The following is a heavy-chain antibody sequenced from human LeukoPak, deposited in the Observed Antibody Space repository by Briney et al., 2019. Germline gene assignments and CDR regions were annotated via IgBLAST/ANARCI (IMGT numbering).Heavy chain of an antibody. J-gene: IGHJ5*02. CDR2: INHSGST. Sequence: PSETLSLTCTVSGGSISSSGYYWGWIRQPPGKGLEWIGEINHSGSTNYNPSLKSRVTISVDTSKNQFSLKLSSVTAADTAVYYCARQVTMVRGVISNWFDPWGQGTLVTVSS. CDR1: GGSISSSGYY. D-gene: IGHD3-10*01. CDR3: ARQVTMVRGVISNWFDP. V-gene: IGHV4-39*01.